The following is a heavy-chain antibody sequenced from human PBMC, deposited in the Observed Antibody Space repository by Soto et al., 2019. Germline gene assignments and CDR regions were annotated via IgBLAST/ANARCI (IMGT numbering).Heavy chain of an antibody. CDR2: IVVGSGNT. CDR3: AATPGGNLNWFDP. Sequence: GASVKVSCKASGFTFTSSAMQWVRQARGQRLEWIGWIVVGSGNTNYAQMFQERVTITRDMSTSTAYMELSSLRSEDTAVYYCAATPGGNLNWFDPWGQGTLVTVSS. D-gene: IGHD2-15*01. J-gene: IGHJ5*02. V-gene: IGHV1-58*02. CDR1: GFTFTSSA.